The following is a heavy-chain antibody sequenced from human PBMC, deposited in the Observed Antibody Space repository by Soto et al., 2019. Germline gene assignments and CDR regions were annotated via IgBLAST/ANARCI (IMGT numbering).Heavy chain of an antibody. D-gene: IGHD1-1*01. V-gene: IGHV3-13*05. CDR3: AKTDRVFCGLDV. Sequence: EVQLVESGGGLVQPGGSLRLSCEASGFTVRNYDMHWVRQGTGKGLEWVSGISNAGDPDYADSVEGRFTISRENAQNSYSLQINSLRVRAAAVYYCAKTDRVFCGLDVWSHGTTVTVSS. J-gene: IGHJ6*02. CDR1: GFTVRNYD. CDR2: ISNAGDP.